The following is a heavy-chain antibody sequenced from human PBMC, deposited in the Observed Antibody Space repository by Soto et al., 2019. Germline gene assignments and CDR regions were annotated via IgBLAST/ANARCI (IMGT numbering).Heavy chain of an antibody. CDR2: INTDGGSS. V-gene: IGHV3-74*03. CDR3: AREAGYCSRTSCYRRAFDT. Sequence: GGSPRLSCAASGFTFSGHWMHWFRQVPGKGLEWVSRINTDGGSSAYADSVKGRFTISRDNAKNTLYLQMKGLRAEDTAVYYCAREAGYCSRTSCYRRAFDTWGQGTTVTVSS. J-gene: IGHJ3*02. CDR1: GFTFSGHW. D-gene: IGHD2-2*01.